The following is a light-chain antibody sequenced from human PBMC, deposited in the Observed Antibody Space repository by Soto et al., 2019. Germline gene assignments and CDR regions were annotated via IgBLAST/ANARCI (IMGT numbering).Light chain of an antibody. Sequence: QSALTQPPSASGSPGQSVTISCTGTSSDVGGYNYVSWYQQHSGKAPKLIIYEVSKRPSGVPDRFSGSKSGNTASLTVSGLQAEDEADYYCSSYAGSNNFVVFGGGTKLTVL. V-gene: IGLV2-8*01. J-gene: IGLJ2*01. CDR2: EVS. CDR1: SSDVGGYNY. CDR3: SSYAGSNNFVV.